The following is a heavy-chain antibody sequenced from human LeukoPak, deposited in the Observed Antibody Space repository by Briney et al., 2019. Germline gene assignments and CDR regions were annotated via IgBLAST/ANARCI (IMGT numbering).Heavy chain of an antibody. Sequence: SDTLSLTCTVSGGSISSYYWSWIRQPAGKGLERIGRIYTSGGTNYNPSLKSRVTISVDKSKNQFSLKLTSVTAADTAVYYCARGRVSSDYGSVWFDPWGQGSLVTVSS. D-gene: IGHD3-10*01. CDR2: IYTSGGT. CDR1: GGSISSYY. CDR3: ARGRVSSDYGSVWFDP. V-gene: IGHV4-4*07. J-gene: IGHJ5*02.